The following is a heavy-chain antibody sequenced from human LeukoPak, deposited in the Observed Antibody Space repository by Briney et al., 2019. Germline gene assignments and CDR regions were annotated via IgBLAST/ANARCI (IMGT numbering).Heavy chain of an antibody. CDR3: ARVDI. Sequence: PGGSLRLSCAASGFTFSTYSGNWIRQAPGKGLVWVSRINSDGSSTSYADSVKGRFTISRDNAKNTLYLQMNSLRAEDTAVYYCARVDIWGQGTMVTVSS. J-gene: IGHJ3*02. CDR1: GFTFSTYS. V-gene: IGHV3-74*01. CDR2: INSDGSST.